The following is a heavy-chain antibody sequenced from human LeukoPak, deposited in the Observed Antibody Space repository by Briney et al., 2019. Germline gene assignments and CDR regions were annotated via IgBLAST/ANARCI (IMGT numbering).Heavy chain of an antibody. CDR3: ARRNYDILTGAIDY. D-gene: IGHD3-9*01. Sequence: PSETLSLTCTVSGGSISSSSYYWGWIRQPPGKGLEWIGSIYYSGSTYYNPSLKSRVTISVDTSKNQFSLKLSSVTAADTAVYYCARRNYDILTGAIDYWGQGTLVTVSS. J-gene: IGHJ4*02. CDR2: IYYSGST. CDR1: GGSISSSSYY. V-gene: IGHV4-39*01.